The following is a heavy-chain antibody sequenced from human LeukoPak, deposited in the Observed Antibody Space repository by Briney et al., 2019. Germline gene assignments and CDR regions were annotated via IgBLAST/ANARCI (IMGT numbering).Heavy chain of an antibody. J-gene: IGHJ5*02. CDR3: ARDSYVDSGAVRWFDP. D-gene: IGHD4-17*01. CDR1: GLTFSNYA. Sequence: GGSLRLSCTASGLTFSNYATTWVRQAPGKGLEWVSSITGSGRGTYYADSVKGRFTISRDNSKNTLYLQMNSLRAEDTAVYYCARDSYVDSGAVRWFDPWGQGTLVTVSS. CDR2: ITGSGRGT. V-gene: IGHV3-23*01.